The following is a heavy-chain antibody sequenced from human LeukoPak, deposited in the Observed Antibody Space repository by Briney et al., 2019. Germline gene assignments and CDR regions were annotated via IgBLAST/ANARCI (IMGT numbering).Heavy chain of an antibody. CDR3: AKDEGQQLGEYFQH. CDR1: GFTFSSYA. V-gene: IGHV3-23*01. CDR2: ISGSGGST. J-gene: IGHJ1*01. Sequence: GGSPRLSCAASGFTFSSYAMSWVRQAPGKGLEWVSAISGSGGSTYYADSVKGRFTISRDNSKNTLYLQMNSLRAEDTAVYYCAKDEGQQLGEYFQHWGQGTLVTVSS. D-gene: IGHD6-13*01.